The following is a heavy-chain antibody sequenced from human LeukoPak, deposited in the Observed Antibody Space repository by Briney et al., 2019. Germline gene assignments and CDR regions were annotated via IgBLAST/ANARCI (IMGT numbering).Heavy chain of an antibody. CDR2: VYYSGST. CDR1: GGSVSSGSHY. V-gene: IGHV4-61*03. CDR3: ARVPPARVGTFDY. D-gene: IGHD1-26*01. Sequence: SETLSLTCPVSGGSVSSGSHYWSWIRQPPGKGLEWIGHVYYSGSTSYNPSLKGRVTISVDTSKNHFSLELHSVTAADTAVYYCARVPPARVGTFDYWGQGTLVTVSS. J-gene: IGHJ4*02.